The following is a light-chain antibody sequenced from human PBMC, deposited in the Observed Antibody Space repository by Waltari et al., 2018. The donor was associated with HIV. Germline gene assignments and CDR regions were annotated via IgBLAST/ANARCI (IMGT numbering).Light chain of an antibody. CDR3: CSYAGTVV. J-gene: IGLJ2*01. CDR1: SGDVGTYNL. Sequence: QSALSQPASVSGSPGQSITISCTGGSGDVGTYNLFSWYQRLPGSAPKLIIYEATKRPSGVSNRFSGSKSGGTASLTISGLQADDEGHYYCCSYAGTVVFGGGTELTVL. V-gene: IGLV2-23*01. CDR2: EAT.